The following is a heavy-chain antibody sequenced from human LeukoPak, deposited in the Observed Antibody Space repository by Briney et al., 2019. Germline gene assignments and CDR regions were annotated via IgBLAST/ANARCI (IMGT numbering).Heavy chain of an antibody. V-gene: IGHV5-51*01. Sequence: GESLKISCKGSGYNFTNYWIGWVRQMPGKGLEWMGIIYPGDSDTRYSPSFQGQVTISADKSISTAYLQWSSLKASDTAMYYCARRKRYYDSSGDYYYYYMDVWGKGTTVTISS. D-gene: IGHD3-22*01. CDR2: IYPGDSDT. J-gene: IGHJ6*03. CDR1: GYNFTNYW. CDR3: ARRKRYYDSSGDYYYYYMDV.